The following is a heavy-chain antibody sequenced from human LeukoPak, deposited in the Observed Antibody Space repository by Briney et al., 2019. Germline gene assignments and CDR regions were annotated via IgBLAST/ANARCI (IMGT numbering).Heavy chain of an antibody. J-gene: IGHJ5*02. CDR3: ARGYCSGGSCYSVENWFDP. Sequence: GASVKVSCKAAGYTFTGYCMFWVRQAPGQGREWMGRINPNIGGTDYAQKFQGRVTMTSDTSISTAYMELSRLKSDDTAVYYCARGYCSGGSCYSVENWFDPWGQGTLVNVSS. V-gene: IGHV1-2*06. CDR1: GYTFTGYC. D-gene: IGHD2-15*01. CDR2: INPNIGGT.